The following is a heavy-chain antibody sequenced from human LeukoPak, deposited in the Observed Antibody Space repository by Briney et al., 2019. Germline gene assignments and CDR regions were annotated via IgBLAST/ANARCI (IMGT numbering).Heavy chain of an antibody. J-gene: IGHJ4*02. CDR3: ARLYYDSSGYYQIGYFDY. V-gene: IGHV4-39*01. CDR2: TYYSGST. CDR1: GGSISSSSYY. Sequence: SETLSLTCTVSGGSISSSSYYWGWIRQPPGKGLEWIGSTYYSGSTYYNPSLKRRVTISVDTSKNQFSLNLSSVTAADTAVYYCARLYYDSSGYYQIGYFDYWGQGTLVTVSS. D-gene: IGHD3-22*01.